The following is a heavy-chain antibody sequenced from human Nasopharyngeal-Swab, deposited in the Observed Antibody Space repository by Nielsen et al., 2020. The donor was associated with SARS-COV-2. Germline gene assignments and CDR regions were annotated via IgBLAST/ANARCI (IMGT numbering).Heavy chain of an antibody. Sequence: SQTFSLTCAISGDSVSSHSAGWNWIRPSPSRGLEWLGRTLYRSKWYNDYAESVKSRIAVNPDTSKNQFSLQLDSVTPEDTAVYYCARGRDFSFDSWGQGTLVTASS. CDR1: GDSVSSHSAG. CDR2: TLYRSKWYN. CDR3: ARGRDFSFDS. J-gene: IGHJ4*02. V-gene: IGHV6-1*01. D-gene: IGHD3-3*01.